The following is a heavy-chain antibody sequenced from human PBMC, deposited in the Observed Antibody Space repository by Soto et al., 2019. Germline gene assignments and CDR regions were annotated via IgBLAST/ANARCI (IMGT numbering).Heavy chain of an antibody. J-gene: IGHJ5*02. CDR1: GYTFTAIY. CDR2: VNTNTGLT. V-gene: IGHV1-2*02. CDR3: TTSRLDP. Sequence: QVQLVQSGSEVMKPGASVNVSCHASGYTFTAIYMNWVRQAPGQGLEWMGWVNTNTGLTRYAQKFQDRVTMTMDLYLNTAYLELSALPSYDTAVYYCTTSRLDPWGQGTLVPVSS.